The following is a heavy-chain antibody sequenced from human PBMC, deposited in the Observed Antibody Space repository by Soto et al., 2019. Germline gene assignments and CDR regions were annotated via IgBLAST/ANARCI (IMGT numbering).Heavy chain of an antibody. Sequence: SETLSLTCTVSGDSIRSSDFYWGWTRRPPGQGLEWIGTISHNGDTIYNPPLKSQVTMSVDTSKNQFSLKLSSVTAADTAVYYCERGHCSGGSCYRPDAFDIWGQGTMVTVSS. CDR1: GDSIRSSDFY. J-gene: IGHJ3*02. D-gene: IGHD2-15*01. CDR2: ISHNGDT. CDR3: ERGHCSGGSCYRPDAFDI. V-gene: IGHV4-39*01.